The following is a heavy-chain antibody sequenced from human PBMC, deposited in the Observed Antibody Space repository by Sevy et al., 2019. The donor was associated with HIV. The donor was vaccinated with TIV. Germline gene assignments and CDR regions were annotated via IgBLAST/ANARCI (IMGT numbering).Heavy chain of an antibody. CDR2: IYYSGRT. J-gene: IGHJ4*02. CDR3: ARTSAGRHNFDY. Sequence: SETLSLTCTVSGGSISSYYWSWIRQPPGKGLEWIGYIYYSGRTNYNPSLKSRVTISVDTSKNQFSLKLSSVTAADTAVYYCARTSAGRHNFDYWGQGTLVTVSS. V-gene: IGHV4-59*01. CDR1: GGSISSYY. D-gene: IGHD6-13*01.